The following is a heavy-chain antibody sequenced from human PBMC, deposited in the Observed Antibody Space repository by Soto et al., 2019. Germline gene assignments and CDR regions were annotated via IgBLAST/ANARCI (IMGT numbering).Heavy chain of an antibody. CDR1: GFTFSSYA. D-gene: IGHD6-25*01. V-gene: IGHV3-23*01. CDR3: AKGAAQYFDY. Sequence: PGGSLRLSCAASGFTFSSYAMRWVRRAPGKGLEWVSAISGSGGSMYYTDSVKGRFTISRDNSKSTLFLQMNNVRAEDAAVYYCAKGAAQYFDYWGQGTLVTVSS. CDR2: ISGSGGSM. J-gene: IGHJ4*02.